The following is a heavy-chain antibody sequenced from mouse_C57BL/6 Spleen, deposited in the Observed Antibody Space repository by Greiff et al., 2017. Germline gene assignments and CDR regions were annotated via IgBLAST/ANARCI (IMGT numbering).Heavy chain of an antibody. V-gene: IGHV1-82*01. D-gene: IGHD2-5*01. CDR3: ARWSYSNLYAMDY. J-gene: IGHJ4*01. CDR2: LYPGDGDN. Sequence: VQRVESGPELVKPGASVKISCKASGYAFSSSWLNWVKQRPGKGLEWIGRLYPGDGDNNYNGKFKGKATRTADKSSSTAYMQLSSLTSEDSAVDFCARWSYSNLYAMDYWGQGTSVTVSS. CDR1: GYAFSSSW.